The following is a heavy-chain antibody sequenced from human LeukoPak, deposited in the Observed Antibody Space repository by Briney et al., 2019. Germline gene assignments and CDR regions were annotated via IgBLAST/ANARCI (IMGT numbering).Heavy chain of an antibody. CDR3: ARYGSTQLWAPPMSG. CDR1: GGSFSNYA. Sequence: GASVKVSCKASGGSFSNYAISWVRQAPGQGLEWMGGIIPIFGTANYAQKFRGRVTITADKSTRTACMELSSLRSEDTAVYYCARYGSTQLWAPPMSGWGQGTLVTVSS. D-gene: IGHD5-18*01. CDR2: IIPIFGTA. V-gene: IGHV1-69*06. J-gene: IGHJ4*02.